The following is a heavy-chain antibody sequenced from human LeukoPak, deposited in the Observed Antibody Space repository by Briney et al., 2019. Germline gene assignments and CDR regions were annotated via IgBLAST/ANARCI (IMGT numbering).Heavy chain of an antibody. V-gene: IGHV3-23*01. J-gene: IGHJ6*03. D-gene: IGHD6-13*01. CDR1: GFTFSSYA. Sequence: GGSLRPSCAASGFTFSSYAMSWVRQAPGKGLEWVSAISGSGGSTYYADSVKGRFTISRDNSKNTLYLQMNSLRAEDTAVYYCAKARGYSSYIYYYYYMDVWGKGTTVTVSS. CDR3: AKARGYSSYIYYYYYMDV. CDR2: ISGSGGST.